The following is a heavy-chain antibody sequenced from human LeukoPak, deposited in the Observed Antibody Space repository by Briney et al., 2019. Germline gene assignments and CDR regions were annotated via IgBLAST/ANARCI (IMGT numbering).Heavy chain of an antibody. J-gene: IGHJ3*02. D-gene: IGHD5-18*01. CDR1: GFTVSSNY. CDR3: AKDRAGYSHGLTTTGGAFDI. Sequence: GGSLRLSCAASGFTVSSNYMSWVRQAPGKGLEWVSAISGSGGSTYYADSVKGRFTISRDNSKNTLYLQMNSLRAEDTAVYYCAKDRAGYSHGLTTTGGAFDIWGQGTMVTVSS. V-gene: IGHV3-23*01. CDR2: ISGSGGST.